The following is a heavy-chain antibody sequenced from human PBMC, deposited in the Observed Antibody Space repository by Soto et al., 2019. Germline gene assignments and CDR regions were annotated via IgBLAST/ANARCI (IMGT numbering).Heavy chain of an antibody. CDR2: IYYTGDT. Sequence: PSETLSLTCTVSGDSINIDNYYWGWIRQPPGKGLEWIGSIYYTGDTYYSPSLKSRVTISLDASMNQFSLRLTSVSVAVTAMYNCARQATISWFYWGQGTPVTVSS. J-gene: IGHJ4*02. CDR3: ARQATISWFY. D-gene: IGHD6-13*01. CDR1: GDSINIDNYY. V-gene: IGHV4-39*01.